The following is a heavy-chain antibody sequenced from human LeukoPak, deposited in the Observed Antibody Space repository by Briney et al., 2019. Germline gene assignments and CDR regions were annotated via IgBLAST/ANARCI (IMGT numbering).Heavy chain of an antibody. CDR2: INPNSGGT. D-gene: IGHD1-26*01. Sequence: GASVKVSCKASGYTFTNYYMHWVRQAPGQGLEWMGWINPNSGGTDYAQKFQGRVTMTRDTSISTAYMELGRLRSDDTAVYFCVPSANYFYFDYRGQGTLVTVSS. V-gene: IGHV1-2*02. CDR3: VPSANYFYFDY. CDR1: GYTFTNYY. J-gene: IGHJ4*02.